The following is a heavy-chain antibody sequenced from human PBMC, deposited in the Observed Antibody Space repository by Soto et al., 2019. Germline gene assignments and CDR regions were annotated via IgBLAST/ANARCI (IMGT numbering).Heavy chain of an antibody. V-gene: IGHV3-53*01. CDR3: ARDRSSGWYDY. D-gene: IGHD6-19*01. Sequence: GGSLRLSCAASGFTVSSNSMSWVRQAPGKGLEWVSVIYSGATTYYADSVKGRFTISRDNSKNTLYLQMNRLRADDTAVYYCARDRSSGWYDYWGQGTLVTVSS. J-gene: IGHJ4*02. CDR2: IYSGATT. CDR1: GFTVSSNS.